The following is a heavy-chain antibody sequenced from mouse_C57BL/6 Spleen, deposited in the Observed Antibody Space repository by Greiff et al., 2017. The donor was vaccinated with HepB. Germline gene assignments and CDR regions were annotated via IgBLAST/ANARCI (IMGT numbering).Heavy chain of an antibody. Sequence: VKVVESGPGLVQPSQSLSITCTVSGFSLTSYGVHWVRQSPGKGLEWLGVIWSGGSTDYNAAFISRLSISKDNSKSQVFFKMNSLQADDTAIYYCARVGHYGNYYAMDYWGQGTSVTVSS. CDR1: GFSLTSYG. V-gene: IGHV2-2*01. CDR3: ARVGHYGNYYAMDY. J-gene: IGHJ4*01. CDR2: IWSGGST. D-gene: IGHD2-1*01.